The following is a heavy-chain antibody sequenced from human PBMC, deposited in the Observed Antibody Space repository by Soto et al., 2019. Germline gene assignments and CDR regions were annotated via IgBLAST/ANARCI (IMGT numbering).Heavy chain of an antibody. J-gene: IGHJ4*02. D-gene: IGHD3-22*01. CDR2: IIPIFGTA. V-gene: IGHV1-69*13. Sequence: SVKVSCKASGGTFSSYAISWVRQAPGQGLEWMGGIIPIFGTANYAQKFQGRVTITADESTSTAYMELSSLRSEDTAVYYCARGLSYYDSSGSTGQGYWGQGALVTVSS. CDR3: ARGLSYYDSSGSTGQGY. CDR1: GGTFSSYA.